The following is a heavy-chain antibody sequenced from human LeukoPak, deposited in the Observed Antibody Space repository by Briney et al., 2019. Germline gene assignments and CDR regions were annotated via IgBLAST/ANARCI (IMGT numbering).Heavy chain of an antibody. J-gene: IGHJ4*02. CDR3: ARVNIGSGYYFDY. CDR1: GFTFDDYG. Sequence: PGGSLRLSCAASGFTFDDYGMSWVRQAPGKGLEWVSYISSSSSTIYYADSVKGRFTISRDNAKNSLYLQMNSLRAEDTAVYYCARVNIGSGYYFDYWGQGTLVTVSS. D-gene: IGHD3-10*01. CDR2: ISSSSSTI. V-gene: IGHV3-48*01.